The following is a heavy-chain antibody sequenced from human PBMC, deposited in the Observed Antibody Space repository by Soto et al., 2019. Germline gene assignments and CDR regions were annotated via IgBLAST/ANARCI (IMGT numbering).Heavy chain of an antibody. CDR2: INHSGST. CDR1: GGSFSGYY. J-gene: IGHJ4*02. Sequence: SETLSLTCAVYGGSFSGYYWSWIRQPPGKGLEWIGEINHSGSTNYNPSLKSRVTISVDTSKNQFSLKLSSVTAADTAVYYCASNRRSRTSCYGYWGQGTLVTVSS. D-gene: IGHD2-2*01. CDR3: ASNRRSRTSCYGY. V-gene: IGHV4-34*01.